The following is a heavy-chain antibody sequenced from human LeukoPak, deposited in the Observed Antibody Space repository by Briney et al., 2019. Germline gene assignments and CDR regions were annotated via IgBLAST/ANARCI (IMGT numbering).Heavy chain of an antibody. J-gene: IGHJ4*02. CDR3: AKDIFTGIAAAGAIDY. Sequence: SGGSLRLSCAASGFTFSSYWMSWVRQAPGKGLEWVANIKQDGSEKYYVDSVKGRFTISRDNAKNSLYLQMNSLRAEDTALYYCAKDIFTGIAAAGAIDYWGQGTLVTVSS. D-gene: IGHD6-13*01. V-gene: IGHV3-7*03. CDR1: GFTFSSYW. CDR2: IKQDGSEK.